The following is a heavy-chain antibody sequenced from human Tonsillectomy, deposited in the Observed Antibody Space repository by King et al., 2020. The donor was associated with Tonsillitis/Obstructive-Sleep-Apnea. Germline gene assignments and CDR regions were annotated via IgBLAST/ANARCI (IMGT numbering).Heavy chain of an antibody. V-gene: IGHV3-33*01. Sequence: QLVQSGGGVVQPGRSLRLSCAASGFTFSSYGMHWVRQAPGKGLEWVAVIWYDGSNRYYADSVKGRFTISRDNSKNTLYLQMNSLRAEDTAVYYCERVGDSSAYYNDYYYGMDVWGQGTTVTVSS. CDR2: IWYDGSNR. CDR1: GFTFSSYG. D-gene: IGHD3-22*01. CDR3: ERVGDSSAYYNDYYYGMDV. J-gene: IGHJ6*02.